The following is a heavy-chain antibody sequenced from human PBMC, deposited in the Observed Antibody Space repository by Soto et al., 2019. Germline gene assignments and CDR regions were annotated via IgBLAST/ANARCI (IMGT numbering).Heavy chain of an antibody. CDR1: GFTFSSYG. V-gene: IGHV3-30*18. CDR2: ISYDGSNK. J-gene: IGHJ4*02. D-gene: IGHD6-13*01. Sequence: QVQLLESGGGVVQPGRSLRLSCAASGFTFSSYGMHWVRQAPGKGLEWVAVISYDGSNKYYADSVKGRFTISRDNSKNTLYLQMNSLRAEDTAVYYCAKVGIAAAGPIDYWGQGTLVTVSS. CDR3: AKVGIAAAGPIDY.